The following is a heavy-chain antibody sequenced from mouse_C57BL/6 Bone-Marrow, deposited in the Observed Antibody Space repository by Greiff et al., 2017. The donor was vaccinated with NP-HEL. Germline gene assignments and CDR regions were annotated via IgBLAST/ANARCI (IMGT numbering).Heavy chain of an antibody. J-gene: IGHJ4*01. Sequence: QVQLQQPGAELVKPGASVKLSCKASGYTFTSYWMHWVKQRPGQGLEWIGMIHPNSGSTNYNEKFKSKATLTVDKSSSTAYMQLSSLTSEDSAVYYCAREITTVNYYAMDYWGQGTSVTVSS. CDR1: GYTFTSYW. V-gene: IGHV1-64*01. CDR2: IHPNSGST. CDR3: AREITTVNYYAMDY. D-gene: IGHD1-1*01.